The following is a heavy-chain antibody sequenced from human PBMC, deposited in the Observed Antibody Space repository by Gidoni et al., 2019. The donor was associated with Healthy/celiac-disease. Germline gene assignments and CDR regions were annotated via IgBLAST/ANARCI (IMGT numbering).Heavy chain of an antibody. V-gene: IGHV4-31*01. J-gene: IGHJ3*02. D-gene: IGHD3-9*01. CDR3: AREEYYDILTGSPGAFDI. CDR2: IYYSGST. Sequence: PGLVKPSQTLSLTCTVSGGSISSGGYYWSWIRQHPGKGLEWIGYIYYSGSTYYNPSLNSLVTISVDTSKNQFSLKLRSVTAADTAVYYWAREEYYDILTGSPGAFDIWGQGTMVTVSA. CDR1: GGSISSGGYY.